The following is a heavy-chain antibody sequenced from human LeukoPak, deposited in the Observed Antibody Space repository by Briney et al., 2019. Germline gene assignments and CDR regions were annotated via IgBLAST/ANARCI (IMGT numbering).Heavy chain of an antibody. D-gene: IGHD2-8*01. Sequence: PSETLSLTCAVYGGSFSGYYWSWIRQPPGKGLEWIGEINHSGNTNYNPSLKSRVTISVDTSKNQLSLKLSSVTAADTAVYYCARRSGMLAYYFDYWGQGTLVTVSS. CDR2: INHSGNT. V-gene: IGHV4-34*01. J-gene: IGHJ4*02. CDR1: GGSFSGYY. CDR3: ARRSGMLAYYFDY.